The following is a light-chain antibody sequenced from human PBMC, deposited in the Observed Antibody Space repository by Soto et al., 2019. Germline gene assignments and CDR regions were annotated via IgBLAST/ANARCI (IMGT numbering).Light chain of an antibody. V-gene: IGKV3-15*01. J-gene: IGKJ1*01. CDR2: DAS. CDR1: QSVSSS. Sequence: EVALTQSPATMCVSQRETSTLSCMPSQSVSSSLAWYQQKPGQAPRLLIYDASTRATGIPARFSGSGSGTEFTLTISSLQSEDFAVYYCQQYNNWPPWTFGRGINVDIK. CDR3: QQYNNWPPWT.